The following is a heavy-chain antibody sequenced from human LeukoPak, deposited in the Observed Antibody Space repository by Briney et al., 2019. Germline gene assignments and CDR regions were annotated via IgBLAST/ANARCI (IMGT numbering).Heavy chain of an antibody. J-gene: IGHJ6*03. V-gene: IGHV4-39*07. D-gene: IGHD6-19*01. CDR1: GGSISSSSYY. Sequence: SETLSLTCTVSGGSISSSSYYWGWIRQPPGKGLEWIGEINHSGSTNYNPSLKSRVTISVDTSKNQFSLKLSSVTAADTAVYYCAREFPFDSSGWYYYYYMDVWGKGTTVTVSS. CDR3: AREFPFDSSGWYYYYYMDV. CDR2: INHSGST.